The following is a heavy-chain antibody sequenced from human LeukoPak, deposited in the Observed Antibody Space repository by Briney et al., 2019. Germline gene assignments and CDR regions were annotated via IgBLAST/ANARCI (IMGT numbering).Heavy chain of an antibody. CDR1: GSTFSSYS. CDR3: ARDEVAVAGTFDP. J-gene: IGHJ5*02. Sequence: GGSLRLSCAASGSTFSSYSMNWVRQAPGKGLEWVSSISKSSSYIYYADSLKGRFTISRDNAKNSLYLQMNSLRAEDTAVYYCARDEVAVAGTFDPWGQGTLVTVSS. CDR2: ISKSSSYI. D-gene: IGHD6-19*01. V-gene: IGHV3-21*01.